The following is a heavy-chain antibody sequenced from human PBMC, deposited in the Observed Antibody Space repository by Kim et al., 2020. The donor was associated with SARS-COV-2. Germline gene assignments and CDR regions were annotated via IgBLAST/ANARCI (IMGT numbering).Heavy chain of an antibody. V-gene: IGHV3-23*01. CDR1: GFTFSSYA. D-gene: IGHD4-17*01. CDR3: AKAYRTVTTRVEWYFDL. CDR2: ISGSGGST. J-gene: IGHJ2*01. Sequence: GGSLRLSCAASGFTFSSYAMSWVRQAPGKGLEWVSAISGSGGSTYYADSVKGRFTISRDNSKNTLYLQMNSLRAEDTAVYYCAKAYRTVTTRVEWYFDLWGRGTLVTVSS.